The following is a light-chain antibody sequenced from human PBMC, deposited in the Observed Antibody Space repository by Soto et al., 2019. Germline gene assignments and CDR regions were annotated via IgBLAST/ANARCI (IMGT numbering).Light chain of an antibody. V-gene: IGLV2-8*01. CDR2: EVS. CDR3: SSYAGSNNLV. Sequence: STITQPPCTAVSSGQSVAVSCTGNSSDVGGYNYVSWYQQHPGKAPKLMIYEVSKRPSGVPDRFSGSKSGNTASLTVSGLQAEDEADYYCSSYAGSNNLVFGTGTKVTVL. J-gene: IGLJ1*01. CDR1: SSDVGGYNY.